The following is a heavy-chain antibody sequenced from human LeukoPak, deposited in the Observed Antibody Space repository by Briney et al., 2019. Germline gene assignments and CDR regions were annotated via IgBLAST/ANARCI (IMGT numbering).Heavy chain of an antibody. CDR1: GFTFSSYS. Sequence: PGGSLRLSCAASGFTFSSYSMNWVRQAPGKGLEWVSSISSSSSYIYYADSVKGRFTISRDNAKDSLYLQMHRLRTEVTAVYYCARGRAYYDSSGYGLNDGFDIWGQGTMVTVSS. CDR2: ISSSSSYI. CDR3: ARGRAYYDSSGYGLNDGFDI. V-gene: IGHV3-21*01. J-gene: IGHJ3*02. D-gene: IGHD3-22*01.